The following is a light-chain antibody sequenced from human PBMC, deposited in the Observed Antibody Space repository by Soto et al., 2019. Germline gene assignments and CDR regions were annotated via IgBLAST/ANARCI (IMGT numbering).Light chain of an antibody. V-gene: IGKV1-5*01. J-gene: IGKJ1*01. CDR1: QSISIW. Sequence: DIQMTQSPSTLSASVGDRVTITCRARQSISIWLAWYQQKPGKAPKLLIYDASILESGVPSRFSGSGSGTEFTLNISSLQPDDFATYYCQQSNSYRTFGQGTKVDIX. CDR3: QQSNSYRT. CDR2: DAS.